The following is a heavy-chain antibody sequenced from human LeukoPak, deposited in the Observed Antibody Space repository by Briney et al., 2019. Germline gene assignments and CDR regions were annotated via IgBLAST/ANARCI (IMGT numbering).Heavy chain of an antibody. D-gene: IGHD4-11*01. CDR3: ARDQAYSFDY. CDR1: GFTFSAYS. Sequence: PGGSLRLSCAASGFTFSAYSMNWVRQAPEKGLAWVSYIGSSSSPIYYADSVKGRFTISRDNAKNSLYLQMDSLRAEDTAVYYCARDQAYSFDYWGQGTLVTVSS. V-gene: IGHV3-48*01. CDR2: IGSSSSPI. J-gene: IGHJ4*02.